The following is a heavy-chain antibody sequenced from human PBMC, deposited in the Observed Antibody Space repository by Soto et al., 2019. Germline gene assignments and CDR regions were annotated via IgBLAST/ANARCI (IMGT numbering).Heavy chain of an antibody. CDR3: ARDWGGRFGTFDY. D-gene: IGHD3-10*01. J-gene: IGHJ4*02. CDR2: ISSSSSYI. V-gene: IGHV3-21*01. CDR1: GFTFSSYS. Sequence: EVQLVESGGGLVKPGGSLRLSCAASGFTFSSYSMNWVRQAPGKGLEWVSSISSSSSYIYYADSVKGRFTISRDNAKNSLYLQMNSLKADDTAVYYCARDWGGRFGTFDYWGQGTLVTVSS.